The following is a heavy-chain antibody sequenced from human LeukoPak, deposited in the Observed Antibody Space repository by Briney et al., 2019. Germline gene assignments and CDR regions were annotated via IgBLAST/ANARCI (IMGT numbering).Heavy chain of an antibody. V-gene: IGHV3-64*01. Sequence: PGRSLRLSCAASGFTFSSNAMHWVRQAPGKGLEYVSAISSNGGSTYYANSVKGRFTISRDNPKNTLYLQMGSLRAEDMAVYYCAREGPRNYYFDYWGQGTLVTVSS. CDR3: AREGPRNYYFDY. CDR2: ISSNGGST. J-gene: IGHJ4*02. CDR1: GFTFSSNA.